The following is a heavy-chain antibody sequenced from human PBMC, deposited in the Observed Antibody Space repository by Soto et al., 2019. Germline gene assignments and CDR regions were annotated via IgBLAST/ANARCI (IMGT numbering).Heavy chain of an antibody. CDR3: ARGSHYYDSSGTSSGAFDI. V-gene: IGHV1-69*13. CDR1: GGTFSSYA. CDR2: IIPIFGTA. D-gene: IGHD3-22*01. Sequence: SVKVSCKASGGTFSSYAISWVRQAPGQGLEWMGGIIPIFGTANYAQKFQGRVTITADESTSTAYMELSSLRSEDTAVYYCARGSHYYDSSGTSSGAFDIWGQGTMVTVS. J-gene: IGHJ3*02.